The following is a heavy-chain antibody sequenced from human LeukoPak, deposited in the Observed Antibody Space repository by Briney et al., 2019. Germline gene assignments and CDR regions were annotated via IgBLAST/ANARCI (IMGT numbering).Heavy chain of an antibody. CDR3: ATDEAATGRLDY. D-gene: IGHD1-1*01. J-gene: IGHJ4*02. CDR1: GFTFSSYE. CDR2: INSDGSST. V-gene: IGHV3-74*01. Sequence: GGSLRLSCAASGFTFSSYEMNWVRQAPGKGLVWVSRINSDGSSTSYADSVKGRFTISRDNAENTLYLQINSLRAEDTAVYYCATDEAATGRLDYWGQGTLVTDSS.